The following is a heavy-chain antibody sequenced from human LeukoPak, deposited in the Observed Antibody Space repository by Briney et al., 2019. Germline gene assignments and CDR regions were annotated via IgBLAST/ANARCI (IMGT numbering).Heavy chain of an antibody. CDR2: ISYDGSNK. CDR3: ARFGGYDAFDI. CDR1: GFTFSSYA. Sequence: GGSLRLSCAASGFTFSSYAMHWVRQAPGKGLEWVAVISYDGSNKYYADSVKSRFTISRDNSKNTLYLQMNSLRAEDTAVYYCARFGGYDAFDIWGQGTMVTVSS. J-gene: IGHJ3*02. D-gene: IGHD3-10*01. V-gene: IGHV3-30-3*01.